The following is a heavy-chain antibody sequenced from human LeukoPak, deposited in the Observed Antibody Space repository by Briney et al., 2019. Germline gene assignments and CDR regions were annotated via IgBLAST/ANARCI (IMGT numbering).Heavy chain of an antibody. V-gene: IGHV5-51*01. D-gene: IGHD5-24*01. CDR3: AREEDDNNFFDY. CDR1: GYRFTNYW. Sequence: GESLKISCKGSGYRFTNYWIGWARQMPGKGLEWMGIINPSDSDTRYSPSFQGQITISADKSISTAYLQWSSLKASDTAMYYCAREEDDNNFFDYWGQGTLVTVSS. J-gene: IGHJ4*02. CDR2: INPSDSDT.